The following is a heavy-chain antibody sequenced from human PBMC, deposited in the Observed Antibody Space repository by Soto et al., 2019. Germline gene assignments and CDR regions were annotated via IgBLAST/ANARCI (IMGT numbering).Heavy chain of an antibody. CDR2: IYSGGST. V-gene: IGHV3-66*01. CDR3: ARGGYCSSTSCSLDY. Sequence: GGSLRLSCAASGFTVSSNYMGWVRQAPGKGLEWVSVIYSGGSTYYADSVKGRFTISRDNSKNTLYLQMNSLRAEDTAVYYCARGGYCSSTSCSLDYWGQGTLVTVSS. CDR1: GFTVSSNY. J-gene: IGHJ4*02. D-gene: IGHD2-2*01.